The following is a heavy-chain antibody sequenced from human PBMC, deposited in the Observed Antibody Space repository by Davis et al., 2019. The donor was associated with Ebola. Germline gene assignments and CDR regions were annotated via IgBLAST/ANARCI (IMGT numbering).Heavy chain of an antibody. CDR3: AGTTGGSGYYYGMDV. CDR1: GYTFRKHA. CDR2: LSGSGGLS. D-gene: IGHD3-10*01. J-gene: IGHJ6*02. V-gene: IGHV3-23*01. Sequence: GESLKISCAASGYTFRKHAMTWVRQTPGKGLEWVSALSGSGGLSYYADSVKGRLTISRDNAKNSLYLQMNSLRDEDTAVYYCAGTTGGSGYYYGMDVWGQGTTVTVSS.